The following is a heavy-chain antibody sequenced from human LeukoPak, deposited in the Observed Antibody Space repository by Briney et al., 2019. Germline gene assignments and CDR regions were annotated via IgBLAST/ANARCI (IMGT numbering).Heavy chain of an antibody. V-gene: IGHV4-39*07. Sequence: SETLSLTCTVSGGSISSSNYYWGWIRQPPGKGLEWIGSIYYSGSTYYSPSLKSPVTISVDTSKNQFSLKLTSVTAADTAVYFCARVHSGEDAFDIWGQGTMVTVSS. CDR3: ARVHSGEDAFDI. D-gene: IGHD2-15*01. CDR1: GGSISSSNYY. CDR2: IYYSGST. J-gene: IGHJ3*02.